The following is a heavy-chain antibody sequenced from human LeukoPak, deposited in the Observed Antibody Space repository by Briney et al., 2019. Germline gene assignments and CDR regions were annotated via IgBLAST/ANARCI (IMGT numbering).Heavy chain of an antibody. V-gene: IGHV3-64*01. CDR3: ARDAKAVAGSLDY. D-gene: IGHD6-19*01. Sequence: PGGSLRLSCAASGFTFSSYAMHWVRQAPGKGLEYVSAISSNGGSTYYANSVKGRFTISRDNSKNTLYLQMGSLRAEDTAVYYCARDAKAVAGSLDYWGQGTLVTVSS. CDR2: ISSNGGST. J-gene: IGHJ4*02. CDR1: GFTFSSYA.